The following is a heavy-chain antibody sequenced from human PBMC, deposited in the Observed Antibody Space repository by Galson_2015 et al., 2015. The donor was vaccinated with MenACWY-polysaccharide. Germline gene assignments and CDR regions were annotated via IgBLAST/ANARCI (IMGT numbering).Heavy chain of an antibody. CDR1: GIHFSSHW. Sequence: LTISCAASGIHFSSHWLNWVRQAPGQGLVWVSRINSDGSRKDHADSVKGRFTISRDNAKDTLHLEMNSLRAEDTAVYYCARDRVYVSVIDAHTLFDLWGQGTLVIVSS. J-gene: IGHJ4*02. D-gene: IGHD2-8*01. CDR3: ARDRVYVSVIDAHTLFDL. V-gene: IGHV3-74*01. CDR2: INSDGSRK.